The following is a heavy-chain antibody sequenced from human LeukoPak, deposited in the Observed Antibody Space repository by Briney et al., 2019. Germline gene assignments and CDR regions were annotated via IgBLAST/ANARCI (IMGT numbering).Heavy chain of an antibody. D-gene: IGHD6-19*01. Sequence: SETLSLTCAVYGGSFSGYYWSWVRQPPGKGLEWLGEINHSGSPNYHPSLTSRVTISVDTSNTQFSLKLSSVTAADTAVYYCARGPWSSGWYGDYWGQGTLVTVSS. J-gene: IGHJ4*02. CDR1: GGSFSGYY. CDR3: ARGPWSSGWYGDY. CDR2: INHSGSP. V-gene: IGHV4-34*01.